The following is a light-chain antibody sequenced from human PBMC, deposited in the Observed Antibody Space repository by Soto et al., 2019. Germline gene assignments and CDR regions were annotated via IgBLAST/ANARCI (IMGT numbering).Light chain of an antibody. V-gene: IGLV3-21*04. CDR2: YDS. Sequence: SYELTQPPSVSEARGKTARSTCGGNNIGSKSVHWYQQKPGQAPVLVIYYDSDRPSGIPERFSGSNSGNTATLTISRVEAGDEADYYCQVWDSSSDHVVFGGGTNLTVL. CDR3: QVWDSSSDHVV. CDR1: NIGSKS. J-gene: IGLJ2*01.